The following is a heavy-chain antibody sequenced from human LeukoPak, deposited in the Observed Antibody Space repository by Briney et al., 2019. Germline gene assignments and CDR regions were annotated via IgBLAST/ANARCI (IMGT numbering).Heavy chain of an antibody. J-gene: IGHJ3*02. CDR3: ARHGPGKGYGSKNYEFVFDI. Sequence: PSETLSLTCSVSGNSISNYYWAWIRQSPGMGLEWIGNIHDSGSTNYNPSLKSRVTISGDTSKKQFSLRLSSVTAADTAVYYCARHGPGKGYGSKNYEFVFDIWGQGTLVTVSS. CDR1: GNSISNYY. CDR2: IHDSGST. V-gene: IGHV4-59*08. D-gene: IGHD3-10*01.